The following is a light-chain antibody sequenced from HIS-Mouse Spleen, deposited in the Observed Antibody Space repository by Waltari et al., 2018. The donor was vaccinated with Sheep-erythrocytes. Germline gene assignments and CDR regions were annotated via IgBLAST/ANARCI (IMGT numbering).Light chain of an antibody. CDR2: EGS. J-gene: IGLJ2*01. Sequence: QSALTQPRSVSGSPGQSVTISCTGTSSDVGGYNLVSWYQQHPGKAPKLMIYEGSKRPSGGSNRFSGSKSGNTASLTISGLQAEDEADYYCCSYAGSSTEVFGGGTKLTVL. CDR1: SSDVGGYNL. V-gene: IGLV2-23*01. CDR3: CSYAGSSTEV.